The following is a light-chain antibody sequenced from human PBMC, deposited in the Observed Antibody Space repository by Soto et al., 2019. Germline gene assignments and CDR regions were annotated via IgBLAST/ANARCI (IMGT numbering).Light chain of an antibody. Sequence: QSVLTQPASVSGSPGQSITISCTGTIYDVGAYHYVSWYQQFPGKAPKLILYEVSNRPSGISNRFSGFRSGSTASLTVSGLQPEDDAHYYCTSYTTTGALVFGGGTKLTVL. V-gene: IGLV2-14*01. CDR2: EVS. CDR1: IYDVGAYHY. CDR3: TSYTTTGALV. J-gene: IGLJ2*01.